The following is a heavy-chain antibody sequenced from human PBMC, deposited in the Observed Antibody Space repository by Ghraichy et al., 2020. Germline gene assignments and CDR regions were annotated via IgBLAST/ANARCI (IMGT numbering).Heavy chain of an antibody. CDR2: INQDGSTI. Sequence: GGSLRLSCAASGFTFSRHWMTWVRQAPGRGLELLANINQDGSTILYVDSVQGRFTISRDNAKNLLYLQMNSLRAEDAAVYYCASHGDFCLDYWGQGTLVTFST. CDR1: GFTFSRHW. CDR3: ASHGDFCLDY. J-gene: IGHJ4*02. V-gene: IGHV3-7*01. D-gene: IGHD7-27*01.